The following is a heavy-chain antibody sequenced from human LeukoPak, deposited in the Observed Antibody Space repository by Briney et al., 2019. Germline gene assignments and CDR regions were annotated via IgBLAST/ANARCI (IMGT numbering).Heavy chain of an antibody. J-gene: IGHJ4*02. CDR2: ISGSGGST. D-gene: IGHD4-17*01. Sequence: PGGSLRLSCAASGFTFNRNWMSWVRQAPGKGLEWVSAISGSGGSTYYADSVKGRFTISRDNSKNTLYLQMNSLRAEDTAVYYCAKNHYGDHFDYWGQGTLVTVSS. CDR3: AKNHYGDHFDY. CDR1: GFTFNRNW. V-gene: IGHV3-23*01.